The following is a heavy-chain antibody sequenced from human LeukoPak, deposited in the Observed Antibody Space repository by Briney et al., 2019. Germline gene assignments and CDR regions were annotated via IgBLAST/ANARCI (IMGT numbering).Heavy chain of an antibody. CDR1: GYTFTSYG. CDR3: ARDRYPSSGYYYEDTFQV. CDR2: ISAYNGNT. V-gene: IGHV1-18*01. Sequence: ASVKVSCKASGYTFTSYGISWVRQAPGQGLEWMGWISAYNGNTNYAQKFQGRVTMTIDTSTSTAYMELRSLTSDDTAVYYCARDRYPSSGYYYEDTFQVWGQGTMVTVSS. J-gene: IGHJ3*01. D-gene: IGHD3-22*01.